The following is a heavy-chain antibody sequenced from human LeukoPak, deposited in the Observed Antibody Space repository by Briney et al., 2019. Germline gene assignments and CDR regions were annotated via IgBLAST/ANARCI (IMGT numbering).Heavy chain of an antibody. D-gene: IGHD2-21*01. CDR3: ARIIPPYDAFDL. J-gene: IGHJ3*01. Sequence: GESLKISCAASGFIFSAFEMNWVRQAPGKGLEWVSYISSSGSTRYYADPVKGRFSISRDNAKNSLDLQMSSLRAEDTAIYYCARIIPPYDAFDLWGQGTWVTVSS. V-gene: IGHV3-48*03. CDR1: GFIFSAFE. CDR2: ISSSGSTR.